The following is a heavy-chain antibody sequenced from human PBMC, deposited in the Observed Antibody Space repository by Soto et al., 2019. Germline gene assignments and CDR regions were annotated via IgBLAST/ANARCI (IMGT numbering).Heavy chain of an antibody. V-gene: IGHV3-30*18. J-gene: IGHJ3*02. CDR3: AKDSSGYSWGAFDI. Sequence: GGSLRLSCAASGFTFSSYGMHWVRQAPGKGLEWVAVISYDGSNKYYADSVKGRFTISRDNSKNTLYLQMNSLRAEDTAVYYCAKDSSGYSWGAFDIWGQGTMVTVSS. CDR1: GFTFSSYG. CDR2: ISYDGSNK. D-gene: IGHD3-22*01.